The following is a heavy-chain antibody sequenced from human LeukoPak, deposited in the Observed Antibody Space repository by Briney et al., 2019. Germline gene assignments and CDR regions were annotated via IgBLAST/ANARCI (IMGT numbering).Heavy chain of an antibody. D-gene: IGHD3-22*01. Sequence: GGSLRLSCAASGFSFSSYNMNWGRQTPGKGVEGGSSITSSSTYTYYADSVKGRFTSYRDNSKNTVYLQMNRLRAGDTAVYYCAKLLRNDSRTVPAFDYWGQGTLVTVSS. CDR2: ITSSSTYT. J-gene: IGHJ4*02. CDR3: AKLLRNDSRTVPAFDY. CDR1: GFSFSSYN. V-gene: IGHV3-21*04.